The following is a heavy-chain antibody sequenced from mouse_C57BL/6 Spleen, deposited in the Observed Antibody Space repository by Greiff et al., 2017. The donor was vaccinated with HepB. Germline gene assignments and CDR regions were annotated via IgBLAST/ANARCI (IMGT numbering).Heavy chain of an antibody. D-gene: IGHD1-1*01. Sequence: QVQLQQPGAELVKPGASVKLSCKASGYTFTSYWMQWVKQRPGQGLEWFGEIDPSDSYNNYNQKFKGKATLTVDTSSSTAYMQLSSLTSEDSAVYYCARSGGITTVLDYWGQGTTLTVSS. J-gene: IGHJ2*01. CDR3: ARSGGITTVLDY. CDR1: GYTFTSYW. V-gene: IGHV1-50*01. CDR2: IDPSDSYN.